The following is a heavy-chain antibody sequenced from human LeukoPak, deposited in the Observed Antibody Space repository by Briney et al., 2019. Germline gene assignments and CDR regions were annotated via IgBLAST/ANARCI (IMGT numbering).Heavy chain of an antibody. D-gene: IGHD3-22*01. J-gene: IGHJ4*02. CDR3: ARDPGGYYDSSGYYSHVGYFDC. CDR2: IYYSGST. Sequence: PSETLSLTCTVSGGSISSYYWSWIRQPPGKGLEWIGYIYYSGSTNYNPSLKSRVTISVDTSKNQFSLKLSSVTAADTAVYYCARDPGGYYDSSGYYSHVGYFDCWGQGTLVTVSS. V-gene: IGHV4-59*01. CDR1: GGSISSYY.